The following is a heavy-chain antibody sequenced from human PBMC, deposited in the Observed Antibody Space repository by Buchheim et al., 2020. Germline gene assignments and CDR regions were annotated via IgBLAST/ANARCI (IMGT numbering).Heavy chain of an antibody. CDR2: VYYSATT. CDR1: GGSISSNTYH. Sequence: QLQLQESGPGLVKPSETLSLTCTVSGGSISSNTYHWGWIRRPPGKGLEWIGSVYYSATTYYSTSLKSRVTISVASPKNQFSLKLTSVTAADTAVYYCASIGAYIYGSNWGFFDSWGPGAL. V-gene: IGHV4-39*07. CDR3: ASIGAYIYGSNWGFFDS. D-gene: IGHD5-18*01. J-gene: IGHJ4*02.